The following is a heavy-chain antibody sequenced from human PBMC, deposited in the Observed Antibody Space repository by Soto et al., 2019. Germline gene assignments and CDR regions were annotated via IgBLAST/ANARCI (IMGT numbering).Heavy chain of an antibody. CDR3: VHRLDVPGLAFDP. V-gene: IGHV2-5*01. J-gene: IGHJ5*02. D-gene: IGHD3-10*02. CDR2: IYWNDDK. CDR1: GFSLSASGAS. Sequence: SGPTLVNPTQTLRLTCAFSGFSLSASGASVGWIRQPPGKALEWLAHIYWNDDKRYSPSPRSRLTISKDTSKNQVVLTFTNMDPADTGTYYCVHRLDVPGLAFDPWGQGTLVTVSS.